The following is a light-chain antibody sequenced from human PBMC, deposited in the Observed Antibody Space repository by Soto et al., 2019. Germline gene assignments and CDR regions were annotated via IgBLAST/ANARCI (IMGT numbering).Light chain of an antibody. Sequence: QSALTQPASVSGSPGQSITISCTGTSSDVDGYNYVSWYQQHPGKAPKLMIYDVSNRPSGVSNRFSGSKSGNTASLTISGLQAEDEADYYCSSYTSSSLHVFGTGTKLTVL. CDR1: SSDVDGYNY. CDR3: SSYTSSSLHV. J-gene: IGLJ1*01. V-gene: IGLV2-14*03. CDR2: DVS.